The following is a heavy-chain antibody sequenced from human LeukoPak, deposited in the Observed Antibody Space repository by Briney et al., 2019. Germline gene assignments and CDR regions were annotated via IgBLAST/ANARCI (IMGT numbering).Heavy chain of an antibody. CDR3: ARVGVQQQLDYNWFDP. J-gene: IGHJ5*02. CDR2: INHSGST. V-gene: IGHV4-34*01. CDR1: GGSFSGYY. Sequence: PSETLSLTCAVYGGSFSGYYWSWIRQPPGKGLEWIGEINHSGSTNYNPSLKSRVTISVDTSKNQFSLKLSSVTAADTAVYYCARVGVQQQLDYNWFDPWGQGTLVTVSS. D-gene: IGHD6-13*01.